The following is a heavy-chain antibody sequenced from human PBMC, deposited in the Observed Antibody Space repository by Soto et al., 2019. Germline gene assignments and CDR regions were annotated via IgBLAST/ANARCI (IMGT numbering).Heavy chain of an antibody. D-gene: IGHD1-1*01. J-gene: IGHJ5*02. Sequence: QLQLQESGSGLAKPSQTLSLTCAVSGGSISSGGYSWNWIRQPPGKGLEWIGYIYHSGSTYYNPSLKSRVTITVDKSKNQFSLKLNTVTAADTAVYYCARDQLEGNWFDPWGQGTLVTVSS. CDR2: IYHSGST. V-gene: IGHV4-30-2*01. CDR1: GGSISSGGYS. CDR3: ARDQLEGNWFDP.